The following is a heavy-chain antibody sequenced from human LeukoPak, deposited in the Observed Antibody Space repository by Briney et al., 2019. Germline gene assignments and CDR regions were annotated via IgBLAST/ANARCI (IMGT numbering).Heavy chain of an antibody. CDR1: GFTFSSYG. CDR2: ISGSGGST. V-gene: IGHV3-23*01. D-gene: IGHD3-22*01. CDR3: ARIIVVAGRYFDL. J-gene: IGHJ2*01. Sequence: GGSLRLSCAASGFTFSSYGMSWVRQAPGKGLEWVSAISGSGGSTYYADSVKGRFTISRDNSKSTLSLQMNSLRAEDTAIYYCARIIVVAGRYFDLWGRGTLVTVSS.